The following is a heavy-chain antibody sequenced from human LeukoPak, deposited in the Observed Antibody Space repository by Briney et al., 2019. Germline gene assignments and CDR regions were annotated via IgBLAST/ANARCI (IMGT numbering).Heavy chain of an antibody. J-gene: IGHJ4*02. D-gene: IGHD5-24*01. Sequence: GGSLRLSCAASGFTFSSYAMSWVRQAPGKGLEWVSAISGSGGSTYYTDSVKGRFTISRDNSKNTLYLQMNSLRAEDTAVYYCAKDLGDGYNFIWGQGTLVTVSS. CDR3: AKDLGDGYNFI. V-gene: IGHV3-23*01. CDR2: ISGSGGST. CDR1: GFTFSSYA.